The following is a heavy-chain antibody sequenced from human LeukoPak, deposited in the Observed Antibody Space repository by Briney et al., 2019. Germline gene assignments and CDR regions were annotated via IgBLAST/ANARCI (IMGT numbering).Heavy chain of an antibody. CDR2: ISSNGGST. D-gene: IGHD6-13*01. CDR1: GFTFSSYA. J-gene: IGHJ4*02. CDR3: ARGRVGSSWFDY. V-gene: IGHV3-64*01. Sequence: GGSLRLSCAASGFTFSSYAMHWVRQAPGKGLEYVSAISSNGGSTYYANSVKGRFTISRDNSKNTLYLQMGSLRAEDMAVYYCARGRVGSSWFDYWGQGTLVTVSS.